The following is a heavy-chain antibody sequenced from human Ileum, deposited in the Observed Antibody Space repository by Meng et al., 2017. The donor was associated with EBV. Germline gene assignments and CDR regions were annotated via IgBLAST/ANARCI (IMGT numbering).Heavy chain of an antibody. J-gene: IGHJ4*02. Sequence: QGRLQGSGPGLVKPSGTLSLTCAVFGDSISSNNWWSWVRQPPGKGLEWIGEIYHSGSTNYNPSFKSRVTMSVDKSKNQISLNLSSVTAADTAVYYCASGRDYAWHSWGRGTLVTVSS. D-gene: IGHD4-17*01. CDR2: IYHSGST. CDR3: ASGRDYAWHS. CDR1: GDSISSNNW. V-gene: IGHV4-4*02.